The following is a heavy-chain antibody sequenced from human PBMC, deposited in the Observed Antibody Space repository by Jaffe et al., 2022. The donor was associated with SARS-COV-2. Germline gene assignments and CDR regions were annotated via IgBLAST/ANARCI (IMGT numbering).Heavy chain of an antibody. J-gene: IGHJ4*02. CDR2: INHSGST. V-gene: IGHV4-34*01. CDR3: ARGSPGWLQLRSYFDY. CDR1: GGSFSGYY. D-gene: IGHD5-12*01. Sequence: QVQLQQWGAGLLKPSETLSLTCAVYGGSFSGYYWSWIRQPPGKGLEWIGEINHSGSTNYNPSLKSRVTISVDTSKNQFSLKLSSVTAADTAVYYCARGSPGWLQLRSYFDYWGQGTLVTVSS.